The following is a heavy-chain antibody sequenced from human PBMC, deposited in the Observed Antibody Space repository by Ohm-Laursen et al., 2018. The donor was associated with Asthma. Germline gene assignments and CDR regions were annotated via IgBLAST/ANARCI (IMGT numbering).Heavy chain of an antibody. Sequence: GSLRLSCTASGFTFSSYAMSWVRQAPGKGLEWVSAIYSGGTTYYADSVRGRFTISRDNSKNTLYLQMNSLRAEDTAVYYCARKFSSGWLFDFWGQGTLVTVSS. J-gene: IGHJ4*02. V-gene: IGHV3-23*01. CDR1: GFTFSSYA. CDR3: ARKFSSGWLFDF. CDR2: IYSGGTT. D-gene: IGHD6-19*01.